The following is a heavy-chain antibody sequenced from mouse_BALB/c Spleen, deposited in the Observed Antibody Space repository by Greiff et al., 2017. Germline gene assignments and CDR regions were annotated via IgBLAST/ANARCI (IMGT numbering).Heavy chain of an antibody. CDR2: ISSGGSYT. Sequence: EVQLVESGGDLVKPGGSLKLSCAASGFTFSSYGMSWVRQTPDKRLEWVATISSGGSYTYYPDSVKGRFTISRDNAKNTLYLQMSSLKSEDTAMYYCAITTVRNFDYWGQGTTLTVSS. V-gene: IGHV5-6*01. J-gene: IGHJ2*01. CDR1: GFTFSSYG. D-gene: IGHD1-1*01. CDR3: AITTVRNFDY.